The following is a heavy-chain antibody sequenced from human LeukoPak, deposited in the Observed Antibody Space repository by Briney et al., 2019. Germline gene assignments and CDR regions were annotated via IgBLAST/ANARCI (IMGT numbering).Heavy chain of an antibody. CDR3: ARGRLATQGPLGY. CDR2: ISSSSTYI. J-gene: IGHJ4*02. Sequence: PGGSLRLSCAASGFIFSSYSMNWVRQAPGKGLEWVSSISSSSTYIYYADSVKGRFTISRDNAKNSLYLQMNSLRAEDTAVYYCARGRLATQGPLGYWGQGTLVTVSS. CDR1: GFIFSSYS. D-gene: IGHD2-15*01. V-gene: IGHV3-21*01.